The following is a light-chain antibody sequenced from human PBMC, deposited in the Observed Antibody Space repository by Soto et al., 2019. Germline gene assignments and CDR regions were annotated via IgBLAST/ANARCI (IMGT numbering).Light chain of an antibody. J-gene: IGLJ2*01. Sequence: QPVLTQPPSASGTPGQKITISCSGSSSNIGSNSVNWYQQLPGTAPKLLINTNDQRPSGVPGRFSGSKSGTSASLAISGLQSEDEADYYCAAWDGSLSGPVFGGGTKLTVL. CDR3: AAWDGSLSGPV. CDR2: TND. V-gene: IGLV1-44*01. CDR1: SSNIGSNS.